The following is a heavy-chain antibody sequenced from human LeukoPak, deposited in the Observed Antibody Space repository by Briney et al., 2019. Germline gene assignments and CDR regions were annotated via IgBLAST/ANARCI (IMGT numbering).Heavy chain of an antibody. CDR3: AKVKIPRRDAFDI. CDR1: GFTFSSYG. J-gene: IGHJ3*02. V-gene: IGHV3-30*02. CDR2: IRYDGSNK. Sequence: GGSLRLSCAASGFTFSSYGMHWVRQAPGKGLEWVAFIRYDGSNKYYADSVKGRFTISRDNSKNTLYLQMNSLRAEDTAVYYCAKVKIPRRDAFDIWGQGTMVTVSS.